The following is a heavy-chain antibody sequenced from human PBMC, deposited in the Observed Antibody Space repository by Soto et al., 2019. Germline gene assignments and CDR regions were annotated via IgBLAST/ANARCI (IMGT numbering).Heavy chain of an antibody. J-gene: IGHJ4*02. Sequence: ASVKVSCKASGYTFTSYYMHWVRQAPGQGLEWMGMINPSGGSTSYAQKFQGRVTMTRDTSTSTVYMELSSLRSEDTAVYYCARAPADIVATANFDYWGQGTLVTVSS. CDR3: ARAPADIVATANFDY. CDR1: GYTFTSYY. CDR2: INPSGGST. V-gene: IGHV1-46*01. D-gene: IGHD5-12*01.